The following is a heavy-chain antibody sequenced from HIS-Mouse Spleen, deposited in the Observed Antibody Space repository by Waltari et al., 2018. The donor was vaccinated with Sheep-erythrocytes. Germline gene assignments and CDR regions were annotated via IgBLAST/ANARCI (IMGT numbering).Heavy chain of an antibody. Sequence: QLQLQESGPGLVKPSETLSLTCTVSGGSISSSSYHWGWIRQPPGKGLEWIGSIDYSGSTYYTPALKSRVTISVDTSKNQFSLKLGSVTAADTAVYYCARVSVAARFDYWGQGTLVTVSS. V-gene: IGHV4-39*07. D-gene: IGHD6-6*01. CDR1: GGSISSSSYH. CDR2: IDYSGST. CDR3: ARVSVAARFDY. J-gene: IGHJ4*02.